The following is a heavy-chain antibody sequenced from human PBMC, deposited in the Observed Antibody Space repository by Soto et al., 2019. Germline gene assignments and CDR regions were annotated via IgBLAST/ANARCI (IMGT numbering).Heavy chain of an antibody. CDR2: IYYSGST. CDR1: GGSISSGDYY. Sequence: SETLSLTCTVSGGSISSGDYYWSWIRQPPGKGLEWIGYIYYSGSTYYNPSLESRVTISVDTSKNQFSLKLSSVTAADTAVYYCARDAQYYYDSSGPDAFDIWGQGTMVTVS. V-gene: IGHV4-30-4*01. CDR3: ARDAQYYYDSSGPDAFDI. J-gene: IGHJ3*02. D-gene: IGHD3-22*01.